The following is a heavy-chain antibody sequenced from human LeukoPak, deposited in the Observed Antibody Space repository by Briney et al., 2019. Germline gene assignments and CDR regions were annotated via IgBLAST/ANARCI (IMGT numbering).Heavy chain of an antibody. J-gene: IGHJ5*02. CDR3: AKDLLDHNWFDP. CDR2: ISGSGGST. Sequence: PGGSLRLSCAASGFTFSSYAMSWVRQAPGKGLEWVSAISGSGGSTYYADSVKGRFTISRDNSKNSLYLQMNSLRAEDTAVYYCAKDLLDHNWFDPWGQGTLVTVSS. V-gene: IGHV3-23*01. CDR1: GFTFSSYA.